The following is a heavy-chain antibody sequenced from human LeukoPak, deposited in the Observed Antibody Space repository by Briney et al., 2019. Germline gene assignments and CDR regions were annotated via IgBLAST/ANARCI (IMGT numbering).Heavy chain of an antibody. V-gene: IGHV1-2*06. CDR1: GYTFTGYY. Sequence: GASVKVSCKASGYTFTGYYIHWVRQAPGQGLDWMGRINPNNGGTNYAQKFQGRVTMTRDTSISTAYMELSRLRSDDTAVYYCAREAGVYPVEWELYYFDYWGQGTLVTVST. CDR2: INPNNGGT. J-gene: IGHJ4*02. CDR3: AREAGVYPVEWELYYFDY. D-gene: IGHD1-26*01.